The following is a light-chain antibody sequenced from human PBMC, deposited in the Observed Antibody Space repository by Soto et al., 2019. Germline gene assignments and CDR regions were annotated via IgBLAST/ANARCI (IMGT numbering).Light chain of an antibody. CDR1: QSVLHRSNGNNY. Sequence: DIVMTQSPDSLSVSLGERATIKCRSSQSVLHRSNGNNYIAWYQQKPGQPPKLLIYWSSTRDSGVPDRFIGSGSGTDCTLTVSSLQAEDVAVYYCQQYQCLPFIFGSGTKVHIE. J-gene: IGKJ3*01. CDR2: WSS. V-gene: IGKV4-1*01. CDR3: QQYQCLPFI.